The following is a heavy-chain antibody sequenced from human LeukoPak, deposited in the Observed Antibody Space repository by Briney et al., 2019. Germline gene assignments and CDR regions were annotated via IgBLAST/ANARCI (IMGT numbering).Heavy chain of an antibody. V-gene: IGHV3-23*01. CDR3: AKPLTGDQDYYYYYMDV. D-gene: IGHD7-27*01. CDR1: GFTFSSYA. Sequence: PGGSLRLSCAASGFTFSSYAMSWVRQAPGKGLEWVSAISSSGGSTYYADSVKGRFTISRDNSKNTLYLQMNSLRAEDTAVYYCAKPLTGDQDYYYYYMDVWGKGTTVTVSS. J-gene: IGHJ6*03. CDR2: ISSSGGST.